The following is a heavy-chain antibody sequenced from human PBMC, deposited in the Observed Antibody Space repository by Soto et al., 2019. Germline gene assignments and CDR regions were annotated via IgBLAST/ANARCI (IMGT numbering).Heavy chain of an antibody. D-gene: IGHD3-10*01. CDR3: ARSLYGSGSYTYFDY. CDR1: GGSFSGYY. J-gene: IGHJ4*02. Sequence: PSETLSLTCAVYGGSFSGYYWSWIRQPPGKGQEWIGEINHSGSTNYNPSLKSRVTISVDTSKNQFSLKLSSVTAADTAVYYCARSLYGSGSYTYFDYWGQGTLVTVSS. CDR2: INHSGST. V-gene: IGHV4-34*01.